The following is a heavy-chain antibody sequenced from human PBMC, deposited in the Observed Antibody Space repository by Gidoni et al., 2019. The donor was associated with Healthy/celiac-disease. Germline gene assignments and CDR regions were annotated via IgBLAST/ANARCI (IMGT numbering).Heavy chain of an antibody. Sequence: EVQLVESGGGLVKPGGSLRLSCAASGFTFSNAWMSWVRQAPGKGLEWVGRIKSKTDGGTTDYAAPVKGRFTISRDDSKNTLYLQMNSLKTEDTAVYYCTTAPYGGYLSFDYWGQGTLVTVSS. J-gene: IGHJ4*02. D-gene: IGHD5-12*01. V-gene: IGHV3-15*01. CDR2: IKSKTDGGTT. CDR3: TTAPYGGYLSFDY. CDR1: GFTFSNAW.